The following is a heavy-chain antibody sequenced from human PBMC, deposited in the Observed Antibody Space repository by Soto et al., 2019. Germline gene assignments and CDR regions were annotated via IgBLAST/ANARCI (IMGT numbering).Heavy chain of an antibody. CDR3: ARHTVPRDGVNYPLLDY. Sequence: LVGSLKISWKGSGYRFTSYWLSWVRQMPGKGLEWMGRIDPSDSDTDDSPSFQGHVTISVDKSITTAYLQWGSQKASDTAIYYCARHTVPRDGVNYPLLDYWGQGTLVTVSS. CDR1: GYRFTSYW. J-gene: IGHJ4*02. D-gene: IGHD4-4*01. CDR2: IDPSDSDT. V-gene: IGHV5-10-1*01.